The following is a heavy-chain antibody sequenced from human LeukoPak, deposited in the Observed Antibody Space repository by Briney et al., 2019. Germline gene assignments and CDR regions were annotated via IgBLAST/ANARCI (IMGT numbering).Heavy chain of an antibody. CDR3: ARDSKYYDSSGYYSDAFDI. Sequence: GGSLRLSCAASGFTFSSYGMHWVRQAPGKGLEWVAFIRYDGSNKYYADSVKGRFTISRDNSKNTLYLQMNSLRAEDTAVYYCARDSKYYDSSGYYSDAFDIWGQGTMVTVSS. D-gene: IGHD3-22*01. V-gene: IGHV3-30*02. J-gene: IGHJ3*02. CDR2: IRYDGSNK. CDR1: GFTFSSYG.